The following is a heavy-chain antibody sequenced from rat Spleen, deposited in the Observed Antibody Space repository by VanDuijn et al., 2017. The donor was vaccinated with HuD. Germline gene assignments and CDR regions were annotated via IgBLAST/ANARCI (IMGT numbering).Heavy chain of an antibody. CDR3: TRKYAYYYDGSYHGGFDY. Sequence: QVQLKESGPGLMQPSQTLSLTCIVSGFSLTSYHVHWVRQSPGKGLEWMAVIWSGGNTDYNSALKSRLSISTYTSKSQVFLKVNSLKTEDTGSYYCTRKYAYYYDGSYHGGFDYWGQGVMVTVSS. D-gene: IGHD1-12*02. J-gene: IGHJ2*01. V-gene: IGHV2S13*01. CDR1: GFSLTSYH. CDR2: IWSGGNT.